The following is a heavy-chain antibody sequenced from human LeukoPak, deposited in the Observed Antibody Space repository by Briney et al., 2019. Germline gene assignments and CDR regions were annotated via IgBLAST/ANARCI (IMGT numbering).Heavy chain of an antibody. CDR2: IYYSGST. CDR1: GGSIRSDSYY. D-gene: IGHD7-27*01. CDR3: ARETGAWYFDL. V-gene: IGHV4-31*03. J-gene: IGHJ2*01. Sequence: SETLSLTCTVSGGSIRSDSYYWSWIHQHPGKGLEWIGYIYYSGSTFYNPSLKSRVTISVDTSKNQFSLRLSSVTAADMAVYYCARETGAWYFDLWGRGTLVTVSS.